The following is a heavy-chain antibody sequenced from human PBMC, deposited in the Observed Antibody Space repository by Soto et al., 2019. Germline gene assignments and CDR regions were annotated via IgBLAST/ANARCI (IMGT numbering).Heavy chain of an antibody. Sequence: QVQLVQSGAEVKKPGSSVNVSCKASGGTFSSYTISWVRQAPGQGLEWMGRIIPILGIANYAQKFQGRVTITADNSKSTAYREHSRLRSEDPAAYYCPVAVAGLDYWGQGTLVTVSS. J-gene: IGHJ4*02. CDR2: IIPILGIA. D-gene: IGHD6-19*01. CDR1: GGTFSSYT. CDR3: PVAVAGLDY. V-gene: IGHV1-69*02.